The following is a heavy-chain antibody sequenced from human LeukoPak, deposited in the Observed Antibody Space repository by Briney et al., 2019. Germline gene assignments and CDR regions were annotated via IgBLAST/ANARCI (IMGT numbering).Heavy chain of an antibody. CDR2: INHLGIT. D-gene: IGHD6-13*01. CDR3: ARLGSSWYFDY. J-gene: IGHJ4*02. Sequence: SETLSLTCAVFGGSLSGSYWSWLRQPPGKALEWIGEINHLGITKYNPSLESRLTISLGTPNNQSSLKLASVSAADTAMYFCARLGSSWYFDYWGQGTLVTVSS. V-gene: IGHV4-34*01. CDR1: GGSLSGSY.